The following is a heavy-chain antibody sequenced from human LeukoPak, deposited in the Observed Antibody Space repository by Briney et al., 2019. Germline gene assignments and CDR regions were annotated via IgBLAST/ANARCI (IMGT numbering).Heavy chain of an antibody. J-gene: IGHJ4*02. CDR2: ISWNSGSI. CDR1: GFTFDEYD. D-gene: IGHD1/OR15-1a*01. V-gene: IGHV3-9*01. CDR3: ARDGLEQVLFDY. Sequence: PGRSLRLSCAASGFTFDEYDMHWVRQGPGKGLEWVSGISWNSGSIGYADSVKGRFTISRDNAKNSLYLQMNSLRAEDTAVYYCARDGLEQVLFDYWGQGTLVTVSS.